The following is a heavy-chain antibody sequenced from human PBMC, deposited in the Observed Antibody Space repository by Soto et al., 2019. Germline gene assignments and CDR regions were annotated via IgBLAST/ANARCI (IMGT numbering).Heavy chain of an antibody. J-gene: IGHJ6*02. D-gene: IGHD3-3*01. CDR3: AKDRSVAIFGVVISLGPLYYYYGMDV. Sequence: GGSLRLSCAASGFTFSSYGMHWVRQAPGKGLEWVAVISYDGSNKYYADSVKGRFTISRDNSKNTLYLQMNSLRAEDTAVYYCAKDRSVAIFGVVISLGPLYYYYGMDVRGHGTTVTVSS. CDR1: GFTFSSYG. V-gene: IGHV3-30*18. CDR2: ISYDGSNK.